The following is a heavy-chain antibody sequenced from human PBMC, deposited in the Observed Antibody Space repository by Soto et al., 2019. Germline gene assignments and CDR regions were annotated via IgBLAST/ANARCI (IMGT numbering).Heavy chain of an antibody. CDR3: ATSFRYFDN. V-gene: IGHV3-23*01. Sequence: PGGSLRLSCAASGSISTTTPLSWVRQAPGKGLEWVSTISGRGTNTYYADSVKGRFIISRDNLKNTVNLQMNGLGVEDTAIYYCATSFRYFDNWGQGTQVTVSS. CDR1: GSISTTTP. J-gene: IGHJ4*02. CDR2: ISGRGTNT.